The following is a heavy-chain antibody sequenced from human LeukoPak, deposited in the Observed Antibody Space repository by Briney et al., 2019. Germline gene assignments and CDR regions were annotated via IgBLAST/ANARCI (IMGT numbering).Heavy chain of an antibody. CDR1: GYTFTSYD. Sequence: ASVKVSCKASGYTFTSYDINWVRQAPGQGLEWMGWISAYNGNTNYAQKLQGRVTMTTDTSTSTAYMELRSLRSDDTAVYYCATYCSGGSCYDPSVHFDYWGQGTLVTVSS. J-gene: IGHJ4*02. CDR3: ATYCSGGSCYDPSVHFDY. D-gene: IGHD2-15*01. CDR2: ISAYNGNT. V-gene: IGHV1-18*01.